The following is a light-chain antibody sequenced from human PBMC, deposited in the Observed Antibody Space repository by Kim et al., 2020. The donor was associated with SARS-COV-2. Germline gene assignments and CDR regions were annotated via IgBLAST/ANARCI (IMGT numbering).Light chain of an antibody. J-gene: IGLJ3*02. V-gene: IGLV3-9*01. CDR3: QVWDSSNWV. CDR1: NIVRRN. CDR2: RDY. Sequence: SYELTQPLSVSVALGQTASITCGGNNIVRRNVHWYQQRPGQAHVLVIYRDYNRPSGIPERFSGSNSGNTATRTISRAQDGDEADYYGQVWDSSNWVFGGGTKLTVL.